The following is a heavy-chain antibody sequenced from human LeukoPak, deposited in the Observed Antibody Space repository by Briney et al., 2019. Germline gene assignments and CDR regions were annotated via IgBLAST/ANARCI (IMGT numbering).Heavy chain of an antibody. CDR3: AGGVYEINV. Sequence: GGSLRLSCVASKFSFNNYYMRWVRQAPAKGLKWVSVLYSGGSTYYADSVKFRCTITRDYSYNTLYPQMNSLRAEHTTAHLYAGGVYEINVWGEGTLGTVSS. D-gene: IGHD2/OR15-2a*01. J-gene: IGHJ4*02. CDR2: LYSGGST. CDR1: KFSFNNYY. V-gene: IGHV3-53*01.